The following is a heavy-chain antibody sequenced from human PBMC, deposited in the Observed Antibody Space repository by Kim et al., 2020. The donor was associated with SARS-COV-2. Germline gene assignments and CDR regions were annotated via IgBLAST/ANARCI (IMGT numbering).Heavy chain of an antibody. CDR3: ARGIKPVTMIVVATGAARGSYFDY. CDR1: GGSFSGYY. Sequence: SETLSLTCAVYGGSFSGYYWSWIRQPPGKGLEWIGEINHSGSTNYNPSLKSRVTISVDTSKNQFSLKLSSVTAADTAVYYCARGIKPVTMIVVATGAARGSYFDYWGQGTLVTVSS. D-gene: IGHD3-22*01. V-gene: IGHV4-34*01. CDR2: INHSGST. J-gene: IGHJ4*02.